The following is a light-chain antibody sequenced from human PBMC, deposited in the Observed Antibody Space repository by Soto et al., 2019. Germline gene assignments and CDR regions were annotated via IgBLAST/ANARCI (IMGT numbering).Light chain of an antibody. CDR3: QPYNNWPLT. CDR2: GAS. Sequence: IVLTQSPGTLSLSPGERVTLSCRASQSVTTRLAWYQHKPGQAPRLLMSGASSRASGVPVRFSGSGSGTDFTLTISRLEPEDFALYYCQPYNNWPLTFGGGTKVDIK. CDR1: QSVTTR. V-gene: IGKV3-20*01. J-gene: IGKJ4*01.